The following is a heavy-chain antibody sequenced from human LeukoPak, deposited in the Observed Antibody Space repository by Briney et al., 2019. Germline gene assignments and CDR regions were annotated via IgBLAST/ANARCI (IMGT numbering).Heavy chain of an antibody. D-gene: IGHD6-25*01. Sequence: GGSLSLSWAASGFTFSGYAMSGVGHTPGKGLEWVSSISDSGSSTYYADSVKGRFTISRDHSMNTLFLQMNSLRADDTALYYCAKDSRGFDYWGQGTLVTVSS. CDR1: GFTFSGYA. V-gene: IGHV3-23*01. J-gene: IGHJ4*02. CDR3: AKDSRGFDY. CDR2: ISDSGSST.